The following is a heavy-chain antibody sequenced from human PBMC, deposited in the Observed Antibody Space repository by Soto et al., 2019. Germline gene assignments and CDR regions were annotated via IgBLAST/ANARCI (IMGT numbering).Heavy chain of an antibody. D-gene: IGHD3-22*01. CDR2: ITDGGRT. CDR1: GGSITSHY. V-gene: IGHV4-59*11. CDR3: ARGGGSSGV. Sequence: SETLSLTCAVSGGSITSHYWSWIRQSPRKGLEWIGNITDGGRTNYNPSLRTRVTMSVETSKNQISRILNSVTAADTAVYYCARGGGSSGVWGKGTLVTVSS. J-gene: IGHJ4*02.